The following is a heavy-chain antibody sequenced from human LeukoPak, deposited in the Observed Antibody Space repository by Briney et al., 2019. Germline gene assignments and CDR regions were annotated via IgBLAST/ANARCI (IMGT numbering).Heavy chain of an antibody. Sequence: GASVKVSCKASGGTFSSYAISWVRQAPGQGLEWMGGIIPIFGTANYAQKFQGRVTITADESTSTAYMELSSLRSEDTAVYYCARVSDTAMVTAGYYYYMDVWGKGTTVTVSS. J-gene: IGHJ6*03. CDR1: GGTFSSYA. CDR3: ARVSDTAMVTAGYYYYMDV. D-gene: IGHD5-18*01. CDR2: IIPIFGTA. V-gene: IGHV1-69*13.